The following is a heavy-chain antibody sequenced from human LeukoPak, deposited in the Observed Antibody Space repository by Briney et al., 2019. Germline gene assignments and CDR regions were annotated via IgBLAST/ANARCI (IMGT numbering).Heavy chain of an antibody. CDR2: INHSGST. D-gene: IGHD3-10*01. CDR3: ARGDPTMVRXXXIDY. Sequence: SETLSLTCAVYGGSFSGYYWSWIRQPPGKGLEWIGEINHSGSTNYNPSLKSRVTISVDTSKNQFSLKLSSVTAADTAVYYCARGDPTMVRXXXIDYWGQGTLVTVSS. V-gene: IGHV4-34*01. J-gene: IGHJ4*02. CDR1: GGSFSGYY.